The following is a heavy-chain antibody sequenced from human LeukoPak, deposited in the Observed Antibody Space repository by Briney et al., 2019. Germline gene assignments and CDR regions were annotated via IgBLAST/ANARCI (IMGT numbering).Heavy chain of an antibody. D-gene: IGHD5-12*01. CDR2: ISWDGGST. CDR3: AGRVDSYGMDV. CDR1: GFTFDDYT. V-gene: IGHV3-43*01. Sequence: PGGSLRLSCAASGFTFDDYTMHWVRQAPGKGLEWVSLISWDGGSTYYADSVKGRFTISRDNSKNSLYLQMHSLRTEDTALYYCAGRVDSYGMDVWGRGTTVTVSS. J-gene: IGHJ6*02.